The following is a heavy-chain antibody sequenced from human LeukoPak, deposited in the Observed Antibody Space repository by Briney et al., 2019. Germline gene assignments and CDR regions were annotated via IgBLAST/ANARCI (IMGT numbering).Heavy chain of an antibody. CDR1: GFTFSNAW. D-gene: IGHD3-16*02. CDR3: TTEYVSVWGSYRPDY. CDR2: IKSKTDGGTT. J-gene: IGHJ4*02. Sequence: PGGSLRLSCAASGFTFSNAWMSWVRQAPGKGLEWVGRIKSKTDGGTTDYAAPVKGRFTISRDDSKNTLYLQMNSLKTEDTAVYYCTTEYVSVWGSYRPDYWGQGTLVTVSS. V-gene: IGHV3-15*01.